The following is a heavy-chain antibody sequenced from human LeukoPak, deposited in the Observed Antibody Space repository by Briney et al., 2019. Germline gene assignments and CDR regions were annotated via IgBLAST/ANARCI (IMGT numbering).Heavy chain of an antibody. CDR2: ISSSSSTI. V-gene: IGHV3-48*04. D-gene: IGHD1-1*01. CDR3: ARWRYDNGFDY. Sequence: GGSLRLSCAASGFTFSSYSMNWVRQAPGKGLEWVSYISSSSSTIYYADSVKGRFTISRDNAKNSLYLQMNSLRAEDTAVYYCARWRYDNGFDYWGHGTLVTVSS. CDR1: GFTFSSYS. J-gene: IGHJ4*01.